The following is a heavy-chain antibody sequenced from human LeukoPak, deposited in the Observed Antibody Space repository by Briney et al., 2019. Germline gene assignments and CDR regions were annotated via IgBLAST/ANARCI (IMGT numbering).Heavy chain of an antibody. CDR2: IYYSGST. J-gene: IGHJ6*03. D-gene: IGHD5-24*01. V-gene: IGHV4-59*01. CDR3: AREGRYRYGYNEYHSYMDI. CDR1: GGSISSYY. Sequence: PSETPSLTCTVSGGSISSYYWSWIRQPPGKGLEWIGYIYYSGSTNYNPSLKSRVTISVDTSKNQFPLKLSSVTAAETAVYYCAREGRYRYGYNEYHSYMDIWGKGTTVTVSS.